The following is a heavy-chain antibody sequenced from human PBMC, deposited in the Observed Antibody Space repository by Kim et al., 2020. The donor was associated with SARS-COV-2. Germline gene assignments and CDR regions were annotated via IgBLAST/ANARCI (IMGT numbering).Heavy chain of an antibody. Sequence: ASVKVSCKVSGYTLTELSMHWVRQAPGKGLEWMGGFDPEDGETIYAQKFQGRVTMTEDTSTDTAYMELSSLRSEDTAVYYCATTGGDYGDYYYYGMDVWGQGTTVTVSS. CDR3: ATTGGDYGDYYYYGMDV. CDR1: GYTLTELS. V-gene: IGHV1-24*01. D-gene: IGHD4-17*01. J-gene: IGHJ6*02. CDR2: FDPEDGET.